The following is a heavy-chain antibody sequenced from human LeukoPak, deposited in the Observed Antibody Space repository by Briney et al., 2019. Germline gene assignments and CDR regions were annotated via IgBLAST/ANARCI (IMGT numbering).Heavy chain of an antibody. Sequence: PSETLSLTCAVYGGSFSGYYWSWIRQPPGKGLEWVSYISSTGSTIFYADSVKGRFTISRDNVKNSLYLQMNRLRAEDTALYYCARDRWEYDSGSYWNPLDYWGQGTLVTVSS. CDR3: ARDRWEYDSGSYWNPLDY. D-gene: IGHD3-10*01. CDR1: GGSFSGYY. CDR2: ISSTGSTI. V-gene: IGHV3-11*04. J-gene: IGHJ4*02.